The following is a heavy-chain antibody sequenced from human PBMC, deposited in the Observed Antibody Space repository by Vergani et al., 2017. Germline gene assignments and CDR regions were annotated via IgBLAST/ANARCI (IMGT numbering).Heavy chain of an antibody. Sequence: QVHLQESGPGLVKPSETLSLTCSVSHYFIGRAYFWGWIRRSPGKGLEYIASIYHGGMTYYNPSLKSRVTISVDTSKNQFSLKLSSVTAADTAVYFCARHSTVGWLVKLGWIDPWGQGILVTVSS. V-gene: IGHV4-38-2*02. CDR1: HYFIGRAYF. CDR3: ARHSTVGWLVKLGWIDP. CDR2: IYHGGMT. D-gene: IGHD6-19*01. J-gene: IGHJ5*02.